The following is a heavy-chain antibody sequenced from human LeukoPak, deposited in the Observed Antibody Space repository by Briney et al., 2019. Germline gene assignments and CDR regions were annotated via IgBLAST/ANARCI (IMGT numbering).Heavy chain of an antibody. V-gene: IGHV4-31*03. CDR3: ARGLEDCTGGVCHTGNDY. CDR1: GGSISSGGYY. J-gene: IGHJ4*02. Sequence: PSETLSLTCTVSGGSISSGGYYWSWIRQHPGKGLEWIGCIYYSGSTYYNPSLKSRVTISVDTSKNQFSLKLSSVTAADTAVYYCARGLEDCTGGVCHTGNDYWGQGTLVTVSS. D-gene: IGHD2-8*02. CDR2: IYYSGST.